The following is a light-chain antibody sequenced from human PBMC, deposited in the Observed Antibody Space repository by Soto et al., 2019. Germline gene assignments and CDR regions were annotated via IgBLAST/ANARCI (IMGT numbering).Light chain of an antibody. CDR3: CSYAGTYTLYV. V-gene: IGLV2-11*01. J-gene: IGLJ1*01. Sequence: QSALTQPRSVSGSPGQSVTISCTGTSSDVGGYNYVSWYQQHPAKAPKLLIYDVTKRPSGVPDRFSGSKSGNTASLIISGLQAEDEADYYCCSYAGTYTLYVFGTGTKV. CDR2: DVT. CDR1: SSDVGGYNY.